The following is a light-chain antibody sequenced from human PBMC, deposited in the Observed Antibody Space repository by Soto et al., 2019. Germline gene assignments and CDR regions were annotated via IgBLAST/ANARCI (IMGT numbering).Light chain of an antibody. V-gene: IGLV2-14*01. CDR2: DVS. J-gene: IGLJ2*01. CDR1: SKEGGGYNY. Sequence: QSVLARPASVSGAPGQAITISCTGNSKEGGGYNYVSWYQQHPGKAPKLMIYDVSYRPSGVSNRFSGSKSGNTASLTISGLQAEDEADYYCSSYTSSSARLVVFGGGTKVTVL. CDR3: SSYTSSSARLVV.